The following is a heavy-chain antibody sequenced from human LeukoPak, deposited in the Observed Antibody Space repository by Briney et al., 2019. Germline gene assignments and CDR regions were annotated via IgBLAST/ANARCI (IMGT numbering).Heavy chain of an antibody. Sequence: ASVKVSCKTSGYSFTGYYMQWVRQAPGQGLEWMGWINPNSGVSNYAQKFQGRVTMTTDTSISTAYMELSRLRSEDTAVYYCARVLCSSTSCYSSPWFDPWGQGTLVTVSS. V-gene: IGHV1-2*02. CDR2: INPNSGVS. D-gene: IGHD2-2*01. CDR3: ARVLCSSTSCYSSPWFDP. CDR1: GYSFTGYY. J-gene: IGHJ5*02.